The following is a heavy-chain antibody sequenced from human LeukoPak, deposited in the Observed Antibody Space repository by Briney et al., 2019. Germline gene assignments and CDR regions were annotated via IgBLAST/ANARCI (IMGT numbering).Heavy chain of an antibody. V-gene: IGHV4-39*07. CDR2: IYFSENT. D-gene: IGHD3-3*01. Sequence: SETLSLTCIVSGGSISSGNFCWGWIRQPPGKGLEWIGSIYFSENTYYNPSLKSRVTISVDTSKNHFSLTLNSVTAADTAVYYCARSSSDYDFWSRWGQGTLVTVSS. CDR3: ARSSSDYDFWSR. J-gene: IGHJ4*02. CDR1: GGSISSGNFC.